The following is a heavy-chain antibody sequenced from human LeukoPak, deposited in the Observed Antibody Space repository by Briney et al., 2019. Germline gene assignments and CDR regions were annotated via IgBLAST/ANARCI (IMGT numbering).Heavy chain of an antibody. Sequence: SETLSLTCTVSGGSISSSSYYWGWIRQPPGKGLEWIGSIYYSGSTYYNPSLKSRVTISVDTSKNQFSLKLSSVTAADTAVYYCARSGYYDFWSGPAPFNYWGQGTLVTVSS. CDR3: ARSGYYDFWSGPAPFNY. D-gene: IGHD3-3*01. J-gene: IGHJ4*02. CDR1: GGSISSSSYY. CDR2: IYYSGST. V-gene: IGHV4-39*07.